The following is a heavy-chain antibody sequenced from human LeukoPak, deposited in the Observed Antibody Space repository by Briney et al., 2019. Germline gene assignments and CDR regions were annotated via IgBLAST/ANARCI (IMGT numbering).Heavy chain of an antibody. CDR1: GYSFTSYW. D-gene: IGHD2-2*01. CDR2: IYPGDSDT. CDR3: ARHGRGSTSPYYFDY. V-gene: IGHV5-51*01. Sequence: GESLKISCKGSGYSFTSYWIGWVRQMPGKGLEWIGIIYPGDSDTRYSPSFQGQVTISADKSINTAYLQWSSLKASDTAMYYCARHGRGSTSPYYFDYWGQGTLVTVSS. J-gene: IGHJ4*02.